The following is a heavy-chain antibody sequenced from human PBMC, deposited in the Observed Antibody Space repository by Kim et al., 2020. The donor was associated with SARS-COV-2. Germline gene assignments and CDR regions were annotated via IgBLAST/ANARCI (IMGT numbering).Heavy chain of an antibody. V-gene: IGHV1-18*01. CDR2: ISAYNGNT. CDR3: ARDYGDSSGWYFPSYYYYGMDV. J-gene: IGHJ6*02. CDR1: GYTFTSYG. Sequence: ASVKVSCKASGYTFTSYGISWVRQAPGQGLEWMGWISAYNGNTNYAQKLQGRVTMTTDTSTSTAYMELRSLRSDDTAVYYCARDYGDSSGWYFPSYYYYGMDVWGQGTTVTVTS. D-gene: IGHD6-19*01.